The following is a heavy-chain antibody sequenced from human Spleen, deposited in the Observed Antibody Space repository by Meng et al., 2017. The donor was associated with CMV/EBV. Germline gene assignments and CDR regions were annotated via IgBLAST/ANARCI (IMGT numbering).Heavy chain of an antibody. Sequence: GGSLRLSCAASGFTVSGNYMTWVRQTPGKGLEWVSSISSSSSYIYYADSVKGRFTISRDNAKNSLYLQMNSLRAEDTAVYYCARDFGFEQQLGHKPYYYYGMDVWGQGTTVTVSS. CDR1: GFTVSGNY. CDR2: ISSSSSYI. CDR3: ARDFGFEQQLGHKPYYYYGMDV. D-gene: IGHD6-13*01. V-gene: IGHV3-21*01. J-gene: IGHJ6*02.